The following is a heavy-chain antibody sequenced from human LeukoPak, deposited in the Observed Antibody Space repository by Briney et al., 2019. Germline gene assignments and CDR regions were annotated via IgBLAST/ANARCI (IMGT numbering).Heavy chain of an antibody. V-gene: IGHV1-2*02. CDR2: INPKSGGT. CDR1: GYTFIGYC. J-gene: IGHJ4*02. CDR3: ATYSSSWYYFDH. Sequence: ASVKVSCKASGYTFIGYCIHWVRQAPGQGLEWMGWINPKSGGTDYAQKFQGRVTMTRDTSISTAFMELSRLTSDDTAMYYCATYSSSWYYFDHWGQGALVTVSS. D-gene: IGHD6-13*01.